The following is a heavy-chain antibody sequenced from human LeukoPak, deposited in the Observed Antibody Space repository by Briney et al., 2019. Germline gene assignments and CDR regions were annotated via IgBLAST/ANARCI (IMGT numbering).Heavy chain of an antibody. CDR2: IYYSGST. CDR3: ARSYSNYSPFDY. Sequence: SETLSLTCTVSGGSVSSGSYYWSWIRQPPGKGLEWIGYIYYSGSTNYNPSLKSRVTISVDRSKNQFSLKLSSVTAADTAVYYCARSYSNYSPFDYWGQGTLVTVSS. D-gene: IGHD4-11*01. J-gene: IGHJ4*02. CDR1: GGSVSSGSYY. V-gene: IGHV4-61*01.